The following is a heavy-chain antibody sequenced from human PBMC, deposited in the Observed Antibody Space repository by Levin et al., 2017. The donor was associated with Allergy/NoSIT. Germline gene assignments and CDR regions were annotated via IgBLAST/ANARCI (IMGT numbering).Heavy chain of an antibody. CDR2: IWHDGSQR. CDR3: ARDDCHGGGCLFDP. V-gene: IGHV3-33*01. CDR1: GSTFRTYG. Sequence: PGGSLRLSCAASGSTFRTYGMHWVRQAPGKGLEWVAVIWHDGSQRYYADSVRGRFTISRDDSKDTLYLYMNSLTADDTAMYYCARDDCHGGGCLFDPWGQGTQVTVSS. D-gene: IGHD2-15*01. J-gene: IGHJ5*02.